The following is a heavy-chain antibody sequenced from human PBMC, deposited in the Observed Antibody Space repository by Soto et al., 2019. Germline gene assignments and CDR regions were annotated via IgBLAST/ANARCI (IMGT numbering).Heavy chain of an antibody. CDR3: ARDGGDCSGGSCYSHYYFYYGMDV. CDR1: AFTFSSYG. J-gene: IGHJ6*02. V-gene: IGHV3-33*01. Sequence: QVQLVESGGGVVQPGRSLRLSCAASAFTFSSYGMHWVRQAPGKGLEWVAVIWYDGSKKYYADSVKGRFTISRDNSKKTLYLQMNSLRAEDTAVYYCARDGGDCSGGSCYSHYYFYYGMDVWGQGTTVTVSS. D-gene: IGHD2-15*01. CDR2: IWYDGSKK.